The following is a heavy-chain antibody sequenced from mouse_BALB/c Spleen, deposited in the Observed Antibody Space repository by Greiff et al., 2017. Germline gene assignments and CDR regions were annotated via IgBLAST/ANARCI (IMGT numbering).Heavy chain of an antibody. J-gene: IGHJ4*01. D-gene: IGHD2-14*01. CDR1: GFTFSSFG. CDR2: ISSGSSTI. CDR3: ARSRYSYAMDY. V-gene: IGHV5-17*02. Sequence: EVKVVESGGGLVQPGGSRKLSCAASGFTFSSFGMHWVRQAPEKGLEWVAYISSGSSTIYYADTVKGRFTISRDNPKNTLFLQMTSLRSEDTAMYYCARSRYSYAMDYWGQGTSVTVSS.